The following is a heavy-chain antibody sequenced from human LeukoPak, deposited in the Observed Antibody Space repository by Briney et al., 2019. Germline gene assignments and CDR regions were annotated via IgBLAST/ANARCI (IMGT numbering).Heavy chain of an antibody. D-gene: IGHD3-10*01. CDR1: GGTFSSYT. Sequence: SVKVSCKASGGTFSSYTISWVRQAPGQGLERMGRIIPILGIANYAQKSQGRVTITADKSTSTAYMGLSSLRSEDTAVYYCARDGPGDAFDIWGQGTMVTVSS. V-gene: IGHV1-69*04. CDR2: IIPILGIA. CDR3: ARDGPGDAFDI. J-gene: IGHJ3*02.